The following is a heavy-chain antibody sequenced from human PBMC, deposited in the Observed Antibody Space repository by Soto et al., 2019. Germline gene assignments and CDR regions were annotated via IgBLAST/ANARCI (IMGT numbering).Heavy chain of an antibody. D-gene: IGHD2-21*01. CDR1: GYTLTELS. Sequence: ASVKVSCKVSGYTLTELSMHWVRQAPGKGLEWMGGFDPEDGETVYAQKFQGRVTMTEDTSTDTAYMELSSLRSEDTAVYYCATDVVLLRRTQETGGYWGQGTLVTVSS. J-gene: IGHJ4*02. CDR2: FDPEDGET. V-gene: IGHV1-24*01. CDR3: ATDVVLLRRTQETGGY.